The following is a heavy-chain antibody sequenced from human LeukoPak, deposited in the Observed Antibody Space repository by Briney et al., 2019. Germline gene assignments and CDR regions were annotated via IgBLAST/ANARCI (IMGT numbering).Heavy chain of an antibody. V-gene: IGHV3-30-3*01. CDR1: GFTFSSYA. CDR2: ISYDGSNK. D-gene: IGHD4-17*01. CDR3: ARETGSAVGSTDFDY. J-gene: IGHJ4*02. Sequence: GGSLRLSCAASGFTFSSYAMHWVRQAPGKGLEWVAVISYDGSNKYHADSVKGRFTISRDNSKNMLYLQMNSLRAEDTAVYYCARETGSAVGSTDFDYWGQGTLVTVSS.